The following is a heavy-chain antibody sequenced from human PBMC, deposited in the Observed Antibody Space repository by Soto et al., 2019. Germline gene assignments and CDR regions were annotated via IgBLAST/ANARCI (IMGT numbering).Heavy chain of an antibody. J-gene: IGHJ4*02. D-gene: IGHD1-26*01. CDR1: GFTFSSYA. Sequence: EVQLLESGGGLVQPGGSLRLSCAASGFTFSSYAMSWVRQAPGKGLEWVSGIGASGAGTYYADFVKGRFIISRDNSKNTLHLQMNSLRAEDTAVDYCAVRKTGSYFDYWGQGTLVTVSS. CDR2: IGASGAGT. V-gene: IGHV3-23*01. CDR3: AVRKTGSYFDY.